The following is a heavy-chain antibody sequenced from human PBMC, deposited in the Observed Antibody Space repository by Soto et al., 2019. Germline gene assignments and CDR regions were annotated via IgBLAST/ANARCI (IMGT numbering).Heavy chain of an antibody. CDR3: ARDIRGAN. CDR1: GFTFTDHS. D-gene: IGHD3-10*01. V-gene: IGHV3-11*01. CDR2: INSGGSNR. Sequence: VQLVESGGGLVKPGGSLRLSCTASGFTFTDHSMTWIRQAPGKGLEWVSYINSGGSNRYYAGSVRGRFTIPSDNAKNSVYLQMSSLRAEDTAIYYCARDIRGANWGQGTLVIVSS. J-gene: IGHJ4*02.